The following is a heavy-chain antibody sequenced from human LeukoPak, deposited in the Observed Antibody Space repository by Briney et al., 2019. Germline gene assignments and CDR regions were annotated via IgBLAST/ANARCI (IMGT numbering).Heavy chain of an antibody. CDR1: GYTFTAYY. V-gene: IGHV1-2*02. CDR3: ARDRSSSSGVNAFDI. CDR2: MNPNSGAT. J-gene: IGHJ3*02. D-gene: IGHD6-13*01. Sequence: GASVEVSCKASGYTFTAYYIHWVRQAPGQGLEWMGWMNPNSGATNYAQEFQGRVTMTRDTSISTAYMELSRLTSDDTAAYYCARDRSSSSGVNAFDIWGQGTMVTVSS.